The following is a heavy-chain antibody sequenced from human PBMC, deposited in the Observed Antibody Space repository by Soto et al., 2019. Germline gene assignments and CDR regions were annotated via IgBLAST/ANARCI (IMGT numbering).Heavy chain of an antibody. CDR3: AREGYYDSSGYYEASNAFDI. Sequence: QVQLVQSGAEVKKPGSSVKVSCKASGGTFSSYAISWVRQAPGQGLEWMGGIIPIFGTANYAQKFQGRVTITADESTSTAYMELSSLRSEDTAVYYCAREGYYDSSGYYEASNAFDIWGQGTMVTVSS. V-gene: IGHV1-69*12. CDR2: IIPIFGTA. J-gene: IGHJ3*02. D-gene: IGHD3-22*01. CDR1: GGTFSSYA.